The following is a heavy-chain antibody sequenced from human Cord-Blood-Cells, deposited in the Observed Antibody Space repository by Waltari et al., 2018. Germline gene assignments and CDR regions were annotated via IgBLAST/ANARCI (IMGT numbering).Heavy chain of an antibody. CDR3: ARSGYSSGWFDAFDI. Sequence: QVQLQESGPGLVKPSETLSLTCTVSGGSISRYYWRWIRQPAGKGLEWIGRIYTSGSTNYNPSLKSRVTMSVDTSKNQFSLKLSSVTAADTAVYYCARSGYSSGWFDAFDIWGQGTMVTVSS. D-gene: IGHD6-19*01. J-gene: IGHJ3*02. CDR1: GGSISRYY. CDR2: IYTSGST. V-gene: IGHV4-4*07.